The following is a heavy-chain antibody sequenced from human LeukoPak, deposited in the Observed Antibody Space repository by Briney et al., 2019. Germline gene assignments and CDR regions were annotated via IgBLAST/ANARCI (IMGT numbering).Heavy chain of an antibody. CDR3: ARDNRMGATDYFDY. J-gene: IGHJ4*02. V-gene: IGHV1-46*01. Sequence: GASVKVSCKASGYTFTSYDINWVRQAPGQGLEWMGIINPSGGSTSYAQKFQGRVTMTRDTSTSTVYMELSSLRSEDTAVYYCARDNRMGATDYFDYWGQGTLVTVSS. CDR1: GYTFTSYD. D-gene: IGHD1-26*01. CDR2: INPSGGST.